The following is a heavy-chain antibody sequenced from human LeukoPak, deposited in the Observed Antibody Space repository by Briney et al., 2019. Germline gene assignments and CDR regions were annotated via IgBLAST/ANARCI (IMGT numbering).Heavy chain of an antibody. Sequence: GRSLRLSCAASGFTFSSYGMHWVRQAPGKGLEWVAVIWYDGSSKYYADSVKGRFTISRDNSKNTLYLQMNSLRAEDTAVYYCAKIPSATVVTSFGLWGQGTLVTVSS. CDR3: AKIPSATVVTSFGL. CDR2: IWYDGSSK. V-gene: IGHV3-33*06. CDR1: GFTFSSYG. J-gene: IGHJ5*02. D-gene: IGHD4-23*01.